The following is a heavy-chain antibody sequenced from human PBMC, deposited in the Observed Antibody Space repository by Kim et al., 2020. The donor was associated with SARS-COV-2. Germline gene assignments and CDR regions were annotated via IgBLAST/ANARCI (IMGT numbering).Heavy chain of an antibody. D-gene: IGHD3-9*01. CDR3: ANLFYYDIPDWFDP. J-gene: IGHJ5*02. V-gene: IGHV3-23*01. Sequence: AEPGKGRFTISRDNSKNTLYLQMNSLRAEDTAVYYCANLFYYDIPDWFDPWGQGTLVTVSS.